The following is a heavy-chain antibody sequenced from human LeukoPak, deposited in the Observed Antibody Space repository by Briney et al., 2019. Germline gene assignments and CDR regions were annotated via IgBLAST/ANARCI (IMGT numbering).Heavy chain of an antibody. V-gene: IGHV4-39*07. J-gene: IGHJ4*02. CDR3: ARGYCTNTVCSLGPTQA. Sequence: SETLSLTCTVSGGSISSSSYYWGWIRQPPGKGLEWIGSIYYSGSTYYNPSLKSRVTISVDTSKNQFSLKLGSVTAADTAVYYCARGYCTNTVCSLGPTQAWGQGTLVTVSS. CDR2: IYYSGST. CDR1: GGSISSSSYY. D-gene: IGHD2-8*01.